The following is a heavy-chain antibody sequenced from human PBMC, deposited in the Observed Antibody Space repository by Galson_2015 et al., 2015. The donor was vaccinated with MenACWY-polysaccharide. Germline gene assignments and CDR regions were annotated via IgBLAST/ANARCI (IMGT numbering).Heavy chain of an antibody. CDR1: GYSFNDNY. CDR2: IHPKSGGT. CDR3: PTPGGRDY. Sequence: SVKVSCKASGYSFNDNYIHWVRQAPGQGLEWMGWIHPKSGGTQYAQKFQGRVTMTRDTSISTSYMELSRLRPDDTAVYYCPTPGGRDYWGQGTLVTVSS. J-gene: IGHJ4*02. V-gene: IGHV1-2*02. D-gene: IGHD4-23*01.